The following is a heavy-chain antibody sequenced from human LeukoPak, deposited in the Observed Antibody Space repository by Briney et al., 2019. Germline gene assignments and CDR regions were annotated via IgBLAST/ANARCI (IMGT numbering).Heavy chain of an antibody. CDR3: ARQRPWGLSRYFDY. J-gene: IGHJ4*02. CDR1: GGSISSSNYY. V-gene: IGHV4-39*01. CDR2: IYYSGST. D-gene: IGHD7-27*01. Sequence: SETLSLTCTVSGGSISSSNYYWGWIRQPPGKGLEWIGNIYYSGSTYYNPSLKSRVTISVDTSKNQFSLKLTSVTAADTAVYFCARQRPWGLSRYFDYWGQGTLVTVSS.